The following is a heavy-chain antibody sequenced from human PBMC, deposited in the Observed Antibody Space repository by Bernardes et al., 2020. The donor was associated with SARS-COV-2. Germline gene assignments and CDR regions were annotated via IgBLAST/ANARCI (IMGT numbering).Heavy chain of an antibody. CDR1: GDSISRNIYF. D-gene: IGHD1-26*01. Sequence: SETLSLTCTVSGDSISRNIYFWSWIRQPAGKALEWIGRIFTSGSTNYNPSLKSRVAISADKSKNQFFLSLSYVTATDTAIYYCAAEVVGATTPHWGPGMLVTVSS. J-gene: IGHJ4*02. CDR3: AAEVVGATTPH. V-gene: IGHV4-61*02. CDR2: IFTSGST.